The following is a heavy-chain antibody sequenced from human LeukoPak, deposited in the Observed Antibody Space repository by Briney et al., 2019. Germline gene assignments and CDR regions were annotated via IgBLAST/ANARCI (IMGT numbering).Heavy chain of an antibody. D-gene: IGHD3-10*01. CDR2: INPNSGGT. V-gene: IGHV1-2*04. CDR1: GYTFTGYY. CDR3: ARTFGDGSGSYHY. Sequence: GASVKDSCKASGYTFTGYYMHWVRQAPGQGLEWMGWINPNSGGTNYAQKFQGWVTMTRDTSISTAYMELSRLRSDDTAVYYCARTFGDGSGSYHYWGQGTLVTVSS. J-gene: IGHJ4*02.